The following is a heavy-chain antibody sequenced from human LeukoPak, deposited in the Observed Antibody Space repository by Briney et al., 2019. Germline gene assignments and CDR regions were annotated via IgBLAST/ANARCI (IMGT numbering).Heavy chain of an antibody. CDR3: ARVPQFSAAGLNYYYGMDV. V-gene: IGHV4-34*01. CDR2: INHSGST. CDR1: VGSFSGYY. D-gene: IGHD6-13*01. Sequence: SETLSLTCAVYVGSFSGYYWSWIRQPPGPGLESIGEINHSGSTNYNPSLKSRVTISVDTSKNQFSLKLSSVTAADTAVYYCARVPQFSAAGLNYYYGMDVWGKGTTVTVSS. J-gene: IGHJ6*04.